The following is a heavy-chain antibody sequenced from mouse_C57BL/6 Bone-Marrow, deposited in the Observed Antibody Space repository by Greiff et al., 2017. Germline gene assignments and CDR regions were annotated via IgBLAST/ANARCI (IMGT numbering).Heavy chain of an antibody. V-gene: IGHV14-4*01. J-gene: IGHJ2*01. CDR2: IDPENGDT. D-gene: IGHD2-14*01. CDR3: TTDDCRYFGC. Sequence: EVQLQQSGAELVRPGASVKLSCTASGFNFKDDYMHWVKQRPEQGLEWIGWIDPENGDTKDASKFQGKATITADTSSNTAYLQLSSLTSEDTAVYYCTTDDCRYFGCWGQGTTLTVSS. CDR1: GFNFKDDY.